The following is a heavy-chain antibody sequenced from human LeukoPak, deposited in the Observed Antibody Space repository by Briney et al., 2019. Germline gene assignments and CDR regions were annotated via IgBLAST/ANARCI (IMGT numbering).Heavy chain of an antibody. V-gene: IGHV3-30*04. D-gene: IGHD2-2*01. CDR1: GFTFSDYA. CDR2: ISYDGSTK. Sequence: PGGSLRLSCAASGFTFSDYAIHWVRQAPGKGLEWVAVISYDGSTKYYADSVKGRFTISRDNSKNTLYLQMNSLRAEDTAVYYCARDPASSTSRYYYYYYMDVWGKGTTVTVSS. J-gene: IGHJ6*03. CDR3: ARDPASSTSRYYYYYYMDV.